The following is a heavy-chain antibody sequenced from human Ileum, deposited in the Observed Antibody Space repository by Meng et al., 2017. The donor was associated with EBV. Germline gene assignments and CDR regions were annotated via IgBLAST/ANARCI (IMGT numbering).Heavy chain of an antibody. CDR3: ARVGQWLPIDY. D-gene: IGHD6-19*01. V-gene: IGHV4-39*07. CDR2: IYHSGST. Sequence: QLRLQAAGPGLVKPSETLSLTCTVSGGSISSSSYYWGWTRQPPGKGLEWIGEIYHSGSTNYNPSLKSRVTMSVDKSKNQFSLNLSSVTAADTAVYYCARVGQWLPIDYWGQGTLVTVSS. J-gene: IGHJ4*02. CDR1: GGSISSSSYY.